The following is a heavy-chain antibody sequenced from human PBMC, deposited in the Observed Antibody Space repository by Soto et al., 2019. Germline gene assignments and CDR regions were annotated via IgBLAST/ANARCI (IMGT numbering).Heavy chain of an antibody. V-gene: IGHV4-39*01. CDR3: ARPELMPGMAGPNPIYNWFDP. CDR2: ISDSGNT. Sequence: SETLCVTCTFSVGSISPSGGSFWCWIRQPPGNGMESIGIISDSGNTYYNPSLKSRVTMSVDTSKNQFSLTLTSLTATDTAVYYCARPELMPGMAGPNPIYNWFDPRGQGALVTVSS. D-gene: IGHD6-13*01. CDR1: VGSISPSGGSF. J-gene: IGHJ5*02.